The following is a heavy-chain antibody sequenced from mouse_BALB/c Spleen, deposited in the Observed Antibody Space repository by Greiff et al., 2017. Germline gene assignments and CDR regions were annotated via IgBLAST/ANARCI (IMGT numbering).Heavy chain of an antibody. CDR1: GFTFSSYT. Sequence: DVKVEESGGGLVKPGVSLKLSCAASGFTFSSYTMSWVRQTPVKRLEWVATISSGVSYTYYPDRLKGRFTISRDNAKNTLYLQMSSLKSEETAMYYCTRDSGNYAMDYWGQGTSVTVSA. V-gene: IGHV5-6-4*01. J-gene: IGHJ4*01. CDR3: TRDSGNYAMDY. D-gene: IGHD1-1*01. CDR2: ISSGVSYT.